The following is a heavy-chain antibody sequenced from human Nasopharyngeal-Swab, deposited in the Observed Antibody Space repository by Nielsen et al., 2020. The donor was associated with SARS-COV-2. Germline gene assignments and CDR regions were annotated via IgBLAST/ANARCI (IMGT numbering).Heavy chain of an antibody. CDR2: ISGSGGST. CDR3: AKEGGQWPSDDAFDI. J-gene: IGHJ3*02. CDR1: GFTFSRYA. Sequence: GESLKISCAASGFTFSRYAMSWVRQAPGKGLEWVSAISGSGGSTYYADSVKGRFTISRDNSKNTLYLQMNSLRAEDTAVYYCAKEGGQWPSDDAFDIWGQGTMVTVSS. V-gene: IGHV3-23*01. D-gene: IGHD6-19*01.